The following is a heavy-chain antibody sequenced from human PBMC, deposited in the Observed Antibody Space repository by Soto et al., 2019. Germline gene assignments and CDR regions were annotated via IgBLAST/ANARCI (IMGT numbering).Heavy chain of an antibody. CDR1: GFSLRTSGVG. CDR2: TYWNDDK. CDR3: AKSGSSGWYGCFDP. Sequence: SGPTLVNPTQTLTLTCIFSGFSLRTSGVGVGWIRQPPGKALEWLGFTYWNDDKRYSPSLKSRLTITKDTSKNQVVLTMTNMDPVDTATYYCAKSGSSGWYGCFDPWGQGTLVTVSS. J-gene: IGHJ5*02. D-gene: IGHD6-19*01. V-gene: IGHV2-5*01.